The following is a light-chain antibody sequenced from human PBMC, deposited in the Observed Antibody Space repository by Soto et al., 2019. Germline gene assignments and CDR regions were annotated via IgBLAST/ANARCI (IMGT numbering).Light chain of an antibody. Sequence: DIQMTQSPSTLSASVGDRVTMTCRASQSIRSWLAWYQQKPGKAPKLLIYDASSLESGVPSRFSGRRSGTEFTLTISSLEPEDFAVYYCQQRSNWPRTFGQGTKVDIK. CDR1: QSIRSW. CDR3: QQRSNWPRT. V-gene: IGKV1-5*01. J-gene: IGKJ1*01. CDR2: DAS.